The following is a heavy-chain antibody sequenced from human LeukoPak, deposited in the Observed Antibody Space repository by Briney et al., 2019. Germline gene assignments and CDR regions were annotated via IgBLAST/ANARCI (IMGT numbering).Heavy chain of an antibody. D-gene: IGHD6-19*01. CDR3: ARDTYSSGWYEVSTDAFDI. CDR2: IYYSGST. V-gene: IGHV4-31*03. J-gene: IGHJ3*02. CDR1: GGFISSGGYY. Sequence: SETLSLTCTVSGGFISSGGYYWSWIRQHPGQGLEWIGYIYYSGSTYYNPSLKSRVTISVDTSKNQFSLKLSSVTAADTAVYYCARDTYSSGWYEVSTDAFDIWGQGTMVTVSS.